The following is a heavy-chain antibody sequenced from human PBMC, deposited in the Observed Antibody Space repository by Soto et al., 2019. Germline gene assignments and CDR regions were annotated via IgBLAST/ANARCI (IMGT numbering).Heavy chain of an antibody. CDR3: TKGNWGDI. D-gene: IGHD3-16*01. Sequence: EVQLLESGGGLVQPGGSLRLSCAASGFTFSSLAMTWVRQAPGKGLEWVSSVSGSGDSTYYAESVKGRFTISRDNSKNTLYLQMNTLRAEDTAIYYCTKGNWGDIWGQGTMVTVSS. CDR1: GFTFSSLA. CDR2: VSGSGDST. V-gene: IGHV3-23*01. J-gene: IGHJ3*02.